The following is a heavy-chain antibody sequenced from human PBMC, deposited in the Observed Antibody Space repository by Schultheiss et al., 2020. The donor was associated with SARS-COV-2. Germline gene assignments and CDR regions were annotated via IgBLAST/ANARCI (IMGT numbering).Heavy chain of an antibody. V-gene: IGHV3-15*01. CDR3: TTDTASSGWYYFDY. CDR2: IKSNTDGGTT. Sequence: GGSLRLSCAASGLTFSSYWMHWVRQAPGKGLEWVGRIKSNTDGGTTDYAAPVKGRFTISRDNSKNTLYLQMNSLKTEDTAVYYCTTDTASSGWYYFDYWGQGTLVTVSS. D-gene: IGHD6-19*01. CDR1: GLTFSSYW. J-gene: IGHJ4*02.